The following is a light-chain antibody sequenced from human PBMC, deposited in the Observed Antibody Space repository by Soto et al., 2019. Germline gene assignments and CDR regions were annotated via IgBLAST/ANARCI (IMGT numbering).Light chain of an antibody. CDR3: QQYNNWPYT. J-gene: IGKJ2*01. CDR1: QSVSSN. CDR2: GAS. V-gene: IGKV3-15*01. Sequence: EIVMTQSPATLSVSPGERATLSCRASQSVSSNLAWYQQKPGQAPRLLIYGASTRATGIPARFSGSGSGTEFTIKVSVLQSEDFAVYYCQQYNNWPYTFGQGTKLEIK.